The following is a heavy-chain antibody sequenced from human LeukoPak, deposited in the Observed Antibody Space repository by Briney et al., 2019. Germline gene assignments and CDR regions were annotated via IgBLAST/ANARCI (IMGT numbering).Heavy chain of an antibody. CDR3: AKTIPSIAVAGMDY. J-gene: IGHJ4*02. V-gene: IGHV3-23*01. Sequence: PGGSLRLSCAASGFTFSSYAMRWVRQAPGKGLEWVSAISGSGGSTYYADSVKGRFSISRDNSKNTLYLQMNSLRAQDAAVYYCAKTIPSIAVAGMDYWGQGTLVTVSS. CDR1: GFTFSSYA. CDR2: ISGSGGST. D-gene: IGHD6-19*01.